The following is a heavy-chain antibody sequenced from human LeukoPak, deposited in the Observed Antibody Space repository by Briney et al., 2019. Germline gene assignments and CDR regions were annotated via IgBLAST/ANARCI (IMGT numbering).Heavy chain of an antibody. CDR3: ARDRNDFWSGYYTGGGDNWFDP. V-gene: IGHV1-8*01. CDR1: GYTFTSYD. Sequence: GASVKVSCKASGYTFTSYDINWVRQATGQGLEWMGWMNPNSGNTGYAQKFQGRVTMTRNTSISTAYMELSSLRSEDTAVYYCARDRNDFWSGYYTGGGDNWFDPWGQGTLVTVSS. D-gene: IGHD3-3*01. CDR2: MNPNSGNT. J-gene: IGHJ5*02.